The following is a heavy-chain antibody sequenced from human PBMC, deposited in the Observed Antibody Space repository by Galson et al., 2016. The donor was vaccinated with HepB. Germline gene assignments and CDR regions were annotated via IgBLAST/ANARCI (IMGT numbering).Heavy chain of an antibody. D-gene: IGHD4/OR15-4a*01. J-gene: IGHJ6*02. Sequence: CAISGDSVSSNSAAWNWIRQSPSRGLEWLGRTYYRSKWHNDYAESVKSRITLNPDTSNNQFSLHLNSVTPEDTAVYYCARKAPQVDRYYYGMDVWGQGTTVTVSS. CDR1: GDSVSSNSAA. CDR2: TYYRSKWHN. CDR3: ARKAPQVDRYYYGMDV. V-gene: IGHV6-1*01.